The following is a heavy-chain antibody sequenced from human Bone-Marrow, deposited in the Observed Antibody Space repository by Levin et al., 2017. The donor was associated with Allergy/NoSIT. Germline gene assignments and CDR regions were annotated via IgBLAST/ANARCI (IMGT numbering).Heavy chain of an antibody. CDR2: IDWDSDK. V-gene: IGHV2-70*17. CDR1: GFSLTTRGMC. J-gene: IGHJ5*02. D-gene: IGHD1-1*01. Sequence: SGPTLVKPTQSLTLTCSLSGFSLTTRGMCVSWIRQPPGKALEWLARIDWDSDKFYSTSLRTRLTISKDTSKNQVVLTMPNMDPVDTATYYCARTTLERGGLTTWFDNWGQGALVTVSS. CDR3: ARTTLERGGLTTWFDN.